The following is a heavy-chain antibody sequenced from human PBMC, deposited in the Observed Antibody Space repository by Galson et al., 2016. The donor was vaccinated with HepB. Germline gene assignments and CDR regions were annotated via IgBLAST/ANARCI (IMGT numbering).Heavy chain of an antibody. CDR2: IFPGDSDT. J-gene: IGHJ4*02. CDR3: ARPNSAYITAADFDH. Sequence: QSGAEVKKPGESLKISCKGSGYSFTNYWIGWVRQMPGKGLEWIGIIFPGDSDTRYSPSFQVQVTISADKSIGTAKLQWSNLKASDIAIYYWARPNSAYITAADFDHWGQGTLVTVSS. D-gene: IGHD6-25*01. CDR1: GYSFTNYW. V-gene: IGHV5-51*01.